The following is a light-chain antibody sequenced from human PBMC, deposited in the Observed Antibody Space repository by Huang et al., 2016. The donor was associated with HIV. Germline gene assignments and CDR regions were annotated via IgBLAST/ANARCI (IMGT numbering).Light chain of an antibody. J-gene: IGKJ2*01. Sequence: IVMTQSPATLSVSPGERVNLSCRASRSVGNNLAWYQQKVGQPPRLLIYGASTRATGIAASFIGSGSGTDFTLTISSLQSEDFAVYYCQQYNDWPPWYTFGQGTKLEIK. CDR3: QQYNDWPPWYT. V-gene: IGKV3-15*01. CDR1: RSVGNN. CDR2: GAS.